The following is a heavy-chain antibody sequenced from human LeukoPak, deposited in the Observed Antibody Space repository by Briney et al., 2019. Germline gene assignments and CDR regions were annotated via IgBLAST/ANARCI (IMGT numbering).Heavy chain of an antibody. D-gene: IGHD6-13*01. Sequence: GASVKVSCKASGYTFTSYAMNWVRQAPGQGLEWMGWMNPNSGNTGYAQKFQGRVTVTADESTSTAYMDLSSLTSEDTAVYYCARDNIRGGKGIAAAGGYYWGQGTLVTVSS. CDR3: ARDNIRGGKGIAAAGGYY. CDR1: GYTFTSYA. J-gene: IGHJ4*02. CDR2: MNPNSGNT. V-gene: IGHV1-8*03.